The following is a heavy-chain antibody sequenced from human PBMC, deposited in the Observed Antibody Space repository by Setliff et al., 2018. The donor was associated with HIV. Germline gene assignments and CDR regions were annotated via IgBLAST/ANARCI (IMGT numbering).Heavy chain of an antibody. J-gene: IGHJ4*02. Sequence: ASVKVSCKASGYTFTSYILHWVRQAAGQGLEWVGRIAPSSGGIHYAQKFQDRVTMTRDTSTSTVYMDLSRLRSEDTAVYYCARGGFSHGFRRFSDLDSWGRGTLVTVSS. D-gene: IGHD5-18*01. CDR1: GYTFTSYI. V-gene: IGHV1-46*01. CDR2: IAPSSGGI. CDR3: ARGGFSHGFRRFSDLDS.